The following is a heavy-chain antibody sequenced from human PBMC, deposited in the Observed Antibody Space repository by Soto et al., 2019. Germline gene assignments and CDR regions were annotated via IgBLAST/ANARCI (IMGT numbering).Heavy chain of an antibody. CDR3: ARVRQLAPRSWFDP. CDR1: GGTFSSYA. Sequence: GASVKVSFKASGGTFSSYAISWVRQAPGQGLEWMGGIIPIFGTANYAQKFQGRVTITADKSTSTAYMELSSLRSEDTAVYYCARVRQLAPRSWFDPWGQGTLVTVSS. D-gene: IGHD6-6*01. CDR2: IIPIFGTA. J-gene: IGHJ5*02. V-gene: IGHV1-69*06.